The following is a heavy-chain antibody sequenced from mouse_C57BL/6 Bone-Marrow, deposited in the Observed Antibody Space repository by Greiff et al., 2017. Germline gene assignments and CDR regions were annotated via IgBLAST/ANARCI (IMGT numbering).Heavy chain of an antibody. Sequence: EVQVVESGGDLVKPGGSLKLSCAASGFTFSSYGMSWVRQTPDKRLEWVATISSGGSYTYYPDSVKGRFTISRDNAKNTLYLQMSSLKSEDTAMYYCARQGDYYGSSLGFAYWGQGTLVTVSA. V-gene: IGHV5-6*01. CDR3: ARQGDYYGSSLGFAY. CDR1: GFTFSSYG. J-gene: IGHJ3*01. D-gene: IGHD1-1*01. CDR2: ISSGGSYT.